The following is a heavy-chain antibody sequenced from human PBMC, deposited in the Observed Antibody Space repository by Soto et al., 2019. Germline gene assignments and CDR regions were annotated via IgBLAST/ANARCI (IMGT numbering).Heavy chain of an antibody. D-gene: IGHD1-1*01. V-gene: IGHV1-2*02. J-gene: IGHJ4*02. Sequence: QVQLVQSGAEVKKPGASVKVSCEASGYTFTGYYMHWVRQAPGQGLEWMGWINPNSGGTNYAQKFRGRVTMTRDTSIRTAYMELSRLTSDDTAVYYCGRGNGVDAYLVYWGQGTLVTVSS. CDR1: GYTFTGYY. CDR3: GRGNGVDAYLVY. CDR2: INPNSGGT.